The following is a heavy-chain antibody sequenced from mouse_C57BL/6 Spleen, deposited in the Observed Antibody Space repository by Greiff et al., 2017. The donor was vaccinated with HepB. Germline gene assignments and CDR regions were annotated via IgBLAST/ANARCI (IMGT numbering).Heavy chain of an antibody. Sequence: QVQLQQSGAELVKPGASVKISCKASGYAFSSYWMNWVKQRPGKGLEWIGQIYPGDGDTNYNGKFKGKATLTADKSSSTAYMQLSSLTSEDSAVYFCARRSYYDYDWYFDVWGTGTTVTVSS. CDR1: GYAFSSYW. V-gene: IGHV1-80*01. CDR3: ARRSYYDYDWYFDV. CDR2: IYPGDGDT. J-gene: IGHJ1*03. D-gene: IGHD2-4*01.